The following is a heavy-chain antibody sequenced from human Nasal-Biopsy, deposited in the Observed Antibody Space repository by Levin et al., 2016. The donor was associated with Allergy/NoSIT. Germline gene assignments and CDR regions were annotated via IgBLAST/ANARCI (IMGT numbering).Heavy chain of an antibody. CDR3: ARQRRSWRSGSPGGFDS. D-gene: IGHD3-10*01. Sequence: SETLSLTCTVSGDSISSHYWSWLRQPPGKGLEWIGFVYYTGITNYNPSFKSRVTISADMSKNQLSLQLTSVTAADTAIYYCARQRRSWRSGSPGGFDSWGQGTRVTVSS. V-gene: IGHV4-59*08. CDR1: GDSISSHY. CDR2: VYYTGIT. J-gene: IGHJ5*01.